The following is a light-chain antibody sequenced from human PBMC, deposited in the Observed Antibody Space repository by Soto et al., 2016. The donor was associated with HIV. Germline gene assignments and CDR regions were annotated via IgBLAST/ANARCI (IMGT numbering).Light chain of an antibody. CDR3: LSRDNNNIHNYV. V-gene: IGLV3-19*01. J-gene: IGLJ1*01. CDR1: SLRTYY. CDR2: GKD. Sequence: SSELTQDPAVSVALGQTVNITCQGDSLRTYYASWYQQKPGQAPVLVMYGKDKRPSGIPARFSGSSSGNPAFLTITGAQAEDEADYFCLSRDNNNIHNYVFGSGTRVTVL.